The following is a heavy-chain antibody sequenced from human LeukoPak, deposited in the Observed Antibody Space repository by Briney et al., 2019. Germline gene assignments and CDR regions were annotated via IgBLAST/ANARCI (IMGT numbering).Heavy chain of an antibody. CDR2: ISGSGGST. Sequence: GGSLRLSCAASGFTFSNYAMSWVRQAPGKGLEWVSAISGSGGSTYYADSVKGRFTNSRDNSKNTLYLQMNSLRAEDTAIYYCAKERDVVPAAYFDYWGQGTLVTVSS. V-gene: IGHV3-23*01. D-gene: IGHD2-2*01. J-gene: IGHJ4*02. CDR3: AKERDVVPAAYFDY. CDR1: GFTFSNYA.